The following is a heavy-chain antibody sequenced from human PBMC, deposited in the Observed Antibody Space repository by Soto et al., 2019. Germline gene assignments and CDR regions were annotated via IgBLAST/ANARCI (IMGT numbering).Heavy chain of an antibody. CDR2: ISAYNGNT. Sequence: ASVKVSCKASGYTFTSYGISWVRQAPGQGLEWMGWISAYNGNTNYAQKLQGRVTMTTDTSTSTAYMELRSLRSDDTAVYYCARCEVAAVAPNYYYYYGMDVWGQGTTVTVSS. J-gene: IGHJ6*02. CDR3: ARCEVAAVAPNYYYYYGMDV. D-gene: IGHD2-15*01. V-gene: IGHV1-18*01. CDR1: GYTFTSYG.